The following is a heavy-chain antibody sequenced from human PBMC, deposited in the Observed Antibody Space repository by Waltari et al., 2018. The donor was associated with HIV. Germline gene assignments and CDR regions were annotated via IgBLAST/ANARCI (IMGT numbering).Heavy chain of an antibody. J-gene: IGHJ4*02. CDR1: GGSISSSSFF. CDR2: VYHTGNT. CDR3: ARQPSAWDI. V-gene: IGHV4-39*01. Sequence: QLQESGPGLVTPSETLSLTCTVSGGSISSSSFFWGWIRQAPGKGLEWIGSVYHTGNTFYNPSLKSRVSMFIDRATNQFSLRLTSVTAADTGIYYCARQPSAWDIWGQGMLVSVSS. D-gene: IGHD1-26*01.